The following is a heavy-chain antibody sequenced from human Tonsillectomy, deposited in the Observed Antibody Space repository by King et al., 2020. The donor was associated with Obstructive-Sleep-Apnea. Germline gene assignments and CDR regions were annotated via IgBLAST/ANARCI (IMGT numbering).Heavy chain of an antibody. Sequence: VQLQESGPGLVKPSETLSLTCTVSGGSMSAYSWSWIRQPPGKGLEWIGYIHYSGNTNYNPSLNSRVTILVDTPKNQFSLKLRSVTAADTAIYYCARNNAEMATIYYFDYWGQGTLVTVSS. CDR1: GGSMSAYS. CDR2: IHYSGNT. D-gene: IGHD5-24*01. J-gene: IGHJ4*02. V-gene: IGHV4-59*01. CDR3: ARNNAEMATIYYFDY.